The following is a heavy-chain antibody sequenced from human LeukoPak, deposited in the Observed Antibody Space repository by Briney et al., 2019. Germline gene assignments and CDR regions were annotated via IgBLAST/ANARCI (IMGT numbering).Heavy chain of an antibody. CDR2: ISGSGGST. D-gene: IGHD3-22*01. CDR1: GFTFSSYA. Sequence: GGFLRLSCAASGFTFSSYAMSWVRQAPGKGLEWVSAISGSGGSTYYADSVKGRFTISRDNSKNTLYLQMNSLRAEDTAVYYCALIVPATRGFDYWGQGTLVTVSS. CDR3: ALIVPATRGFDY. V-gene: IGHV3-23*01. J-gene: IGHJ4*02.